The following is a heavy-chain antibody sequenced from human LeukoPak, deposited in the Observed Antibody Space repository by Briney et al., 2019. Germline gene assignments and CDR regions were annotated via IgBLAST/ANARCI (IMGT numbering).Heavy chain of an antibody. V-gene: IGHV4-34*01. Sequence: SETLSLTCAVYGGSFSGYYWSWIRQPPGKGLEWIGEINHSGSANYNPSLKSRVTISVDTSKNQFSLKLSSVTAADTAVYYCARGRSIAARADYYYYMDVWGKGTTVTVSS. J-gene: IGHJ6*03. CDR1: GGSFSGYY. CDR3: ARGRSIAARADYYYYMDV. CDR2: INHSGSA. D-gene: IGHD6-6*01.